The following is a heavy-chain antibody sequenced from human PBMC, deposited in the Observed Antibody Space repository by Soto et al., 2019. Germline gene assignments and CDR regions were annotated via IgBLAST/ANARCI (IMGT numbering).Heavy chain of an antibody. D-gene: IGHD5-12*01. J-gene: IGHJ4*02. V-gene: IGHV1-2*02. CDR1: GYTFTGYY. CDR2: INPNSGGT. CDR3: ARGAPNVDIVATISQDFDY. Sequence: ASVKVSCKASGYTFTGYYMHWVRQAPGQGLEWMGWINPNSGGTNYAQKLQGRVTMTTDTSTSTAYMELRSLRSDDTAVYYCARGAPNVDIVATISQDFDYWGQGTLVTVSS.